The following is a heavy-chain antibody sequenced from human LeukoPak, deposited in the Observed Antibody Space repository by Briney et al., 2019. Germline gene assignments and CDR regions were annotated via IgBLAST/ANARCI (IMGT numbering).Heavy chain of an antibody. CDR1: GGSISSYY. J-gene: IGHJ4*02. D-gene: IGHD3-22*01. CDR3: ARDQYYYDSSGYYSFDY. Sequence: SETLSLTCTVSGGSISSYYWSWIRQPPGKGLEWIGYIYNSGSTNYNPSLKSRVTISVDTSKNQFSLKLSSVTAADTAVYYCARDQYYYDSSGYYSFDYWGQGTLVTVSS. CDR2: IYNSGST. V-gene: IGHV4-59*12.